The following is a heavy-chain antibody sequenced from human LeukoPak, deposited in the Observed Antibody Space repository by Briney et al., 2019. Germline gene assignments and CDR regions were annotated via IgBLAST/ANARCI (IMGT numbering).Heavy chain of an antibody. CDR3: ARDLDSVAAADY. V-gene: IGHV1-2*06. CDR1: GYTFTGYY. J-gene: IGHJ4*02. D-gene: IGHD6-13*01. CDR2: INPNSGGT. Sequence: ASVKVSCKASGYTFTGYYMHWVRQAPGQGLEWMGRINPNSGGTNYAQKFQGRVTMTRDTSINTAYMELSRLRSDDTAVYYCARDLDSVAAADYWGQGTLVTVSS.